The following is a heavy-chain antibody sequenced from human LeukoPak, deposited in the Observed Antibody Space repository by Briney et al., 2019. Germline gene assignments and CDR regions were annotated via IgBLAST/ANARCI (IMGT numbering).Heavy chain of an antibody. CDR2: INIDGSST. Sequence: HPGGSLRLSCAASGFTFSSYWMHWVRQAPGKGLVWVSRINIDGSSTSYADSVKGRFAISRDNAKNTLYLQMNNLRAEDTAVYYCARGGDSGSYCNYWGQGTLVTVSS. V-gene: IGHV3-74*01. CDR3: ARGGDSGSYCNY. D-gene: IGHD3-10*01. J-gene: IGHJ4*02. CDR1: GFTFSSYW.